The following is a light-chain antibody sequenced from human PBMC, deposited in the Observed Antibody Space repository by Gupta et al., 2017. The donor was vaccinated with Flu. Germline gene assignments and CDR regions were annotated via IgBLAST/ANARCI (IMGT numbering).Light chain of an antibody. V-gene: IGLV2-14*01. CDR3: SSYATTDTLV. J-gene: IGLJ1*01. CDR2: EVT. CDR1: DIGDYKY. Sequence: DIGDYKYVSWYQQYPGKAPNLIIYEVTNRPSRVSSRFSGSKSGNTASLTISGLQAEDEAEYFCSSYATTDTLVFGSGTTVTV.